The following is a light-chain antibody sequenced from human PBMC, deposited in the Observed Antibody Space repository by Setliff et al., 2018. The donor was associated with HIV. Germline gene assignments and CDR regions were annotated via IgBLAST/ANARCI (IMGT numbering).Light chain of an antibody. CDR1: SSDIGRYNF. CDR2: DVS. V-gene: IGLV2-14*03. Sequence: QSVLTQPPSASGSPGQSVTISCTGSSSDIGRYNFVSWYQQHPAKAPRLIIFDVSARPSGVPFRFSGSKSDNTASLTISGLQIDDEAVYYCSSYTSSSTLGVFGTGTKVTVL. J-gene: IGLJ1*01. CDR3: SSYTSSSTLGV.